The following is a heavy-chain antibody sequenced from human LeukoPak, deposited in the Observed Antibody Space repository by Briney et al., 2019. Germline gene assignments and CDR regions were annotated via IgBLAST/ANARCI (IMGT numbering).Heavy chain of an antibody. D-gene: IGHD6-19*01. CDR1: AFTVSTNF. Sequence: AGGSLRLSCAASAFTVSTNFINWVRQAPGKGLEWVSVIYNSGRTFYADAVKGRFTISRDNSKNTLYLQMNSLRVEDTAVYYCAREISVATGAFDSWGQGTLVTVSS. J-gene: IGHJ4*02. CDR2: IYNSGRT. CDR3: AREISVATGAFDS. V-gene: IGHV3-53*01.